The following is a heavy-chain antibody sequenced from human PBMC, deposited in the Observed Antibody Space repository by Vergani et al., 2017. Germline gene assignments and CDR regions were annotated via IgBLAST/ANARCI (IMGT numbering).Heavy chain of an antibody. V-gene: IGHV1-46*01. Sequence: QVQLVQSGAEVKKPGASVKVSCKASGYTFTSYYMHWVRQAPGQGLEWMGIINPSGGSTSYAQKFQGRVTMTRDTSTSTVYMELSSLRSEDTAVYYCARDLGVVTAIPDAFDIWGQGTMVTVSS. J-gene: IGHJ3*02. CDR3: ARDLGVVTAIPDAFDI. CDR2: INPSGGST. CDR1: GYTFTSYY. D-gene: IGHD2-21*02.